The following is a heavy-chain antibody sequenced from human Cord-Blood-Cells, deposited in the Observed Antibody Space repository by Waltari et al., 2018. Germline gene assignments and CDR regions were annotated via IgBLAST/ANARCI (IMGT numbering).Heavy chain of an antibody. D-gene: IGHD3-3*01. CDR2: IYYSGST. Sequence: QLQLQESGPGLVKPSETLSLTCTVSGGSISSSSYYWGWIRQPPGKGLEWIGSIYYSGSTYYTPSLKSRVTISVDTSKNQFALKLSSVTAADTAVYYCARHITIFGVVIDYWGQGTLVTVSS. V-gene: IGHV4-39*01. CDR1: GGSISSSSYY. J-gene: IGHJ4*02. CDR3: ARHITIFGVVIDY.